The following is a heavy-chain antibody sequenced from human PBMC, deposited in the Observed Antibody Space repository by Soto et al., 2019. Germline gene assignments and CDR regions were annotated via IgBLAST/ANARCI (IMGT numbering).Heavy chain of an antibody. CDR2: LYHSGST. Sequence: QVQLQESGPGLVKPSGTLSLTCAVSGGSISSSNWWSWVRQPPGKGLEWIGELYHSGSTNYNPSLKGRVTISVDKSKNQLSLKLSSVTAADTAVYYCAKTVAGTGGWFDPWGQGTLVTVSS. V-gene: IGHV4-4*02. D-gene: IGHD6-19*01. CDR1: GGSISSSNW. CDR3: AKTVAGTGGWFDP. J-gene: IGHJ5*02.